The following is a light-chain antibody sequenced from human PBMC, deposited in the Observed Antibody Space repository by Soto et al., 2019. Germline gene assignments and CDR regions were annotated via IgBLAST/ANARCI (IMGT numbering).Light chain of an antibody. CDR3: QQSNDWPQT. Sequence: EIVMTQSPGTLSLSPGERATLSCRASQSVSTNLAWYQQIPGQAPRLLIYGASTRATGIPARFSGSGSGTEFTLAISSLQSEDFAVYYCQQSNDWPQTCGLGNKVEIK. CDR2: GAS. V-gene: IGKV3-15*01. J-gene: IGKJ1*01. CDR1: QSVSTN.